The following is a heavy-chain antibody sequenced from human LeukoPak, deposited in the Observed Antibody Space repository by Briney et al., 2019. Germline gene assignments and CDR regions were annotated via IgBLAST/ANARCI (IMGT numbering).Heavy chain of an antibody. CDR2: IDTGTSTI. D-gene: IGHD5-24*01. CDR1: GFTFSTYS. CDR3: AREERDGYNYYWYFDL. V-gene: IGHV3-48*04. Sequence: GGSLRLSCAASGFTFSTYSMNWVRQAPGKGLEWVSYIDTGTSTIYYADSVKGRFTISRDNAKNSLYLQMNSLRAEDTAVYYCAREERDGYNYYWYFDLWGRGTLVTVSS. J-gene: IGHJ2*01.